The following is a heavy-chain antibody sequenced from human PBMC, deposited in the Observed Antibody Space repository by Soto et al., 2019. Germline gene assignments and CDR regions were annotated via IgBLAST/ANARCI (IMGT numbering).Heavy chain of an antibody. CDR1: GCTFSSYA. J-gene: IGHJ6*02. D-gene: IGHD2-21*02. CDR3: ARDKAYCGCDCYSFYYYYGMDV. Sequence: QVQLVQSGAAVKKPGSSVKVSCKASGCTFSSYAISWVRQAPGQGLEWMGGIIPIFGTANYAQKFQGRVTITADESTSTAYMELSSLRSEDTAVYYCARDKAYCGCDCYSFYYYYGMDVWGQGTTVTVSS. CDR2: IIPIFGTA. V-gene: IGHV1-69*01.